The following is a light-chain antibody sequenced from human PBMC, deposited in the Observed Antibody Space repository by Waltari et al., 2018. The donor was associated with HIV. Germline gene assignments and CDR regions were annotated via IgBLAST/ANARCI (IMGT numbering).Light chain of an antibody. V-gene: IGLV2-11*01. CDR1: STDVGGYNY. CDR3: CSYAANYTFV. CDR2: DVS. Sequence: QSALTQPRSVSGSPGQSVTIYCPGTSTDVGGYNYVSWYQHHPGKAPKFMMYDVSKRPSGVPERFSGSKSGNPASLTISGLQAEDEADYYCCSYAANYTFVFGGGTKLTVL. J-gene: IGLJ2*01.